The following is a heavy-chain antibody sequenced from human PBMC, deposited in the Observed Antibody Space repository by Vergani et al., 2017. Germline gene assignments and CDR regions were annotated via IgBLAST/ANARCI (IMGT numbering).Heavy chain of an antibody. V-gene: IGHV7-4-1*02. J-gene: IGHJ6*02. CDR1: GYTLINYP. D-gene: IGHD6-19*01. CDR2: LNTNSGNP. Sequence: QVQMLQSGSELKKPGASVRISCEASGYTLINYPLFWVRQPPGQGLEFMGSLNTNSGNPSYAPGFTGRFVFSMETSVSTAYLQISGLKAEDSAVYYCARGRQWRLTESLYGMDVWGQGTTGTVSS. CDR3: ARGRQWRLTESLYGMDV.